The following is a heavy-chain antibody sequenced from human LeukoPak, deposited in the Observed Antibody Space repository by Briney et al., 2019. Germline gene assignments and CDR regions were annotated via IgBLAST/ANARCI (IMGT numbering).Heavy chain of an antibody. J-gene: IGHJ6*03. Sequence: ASVKVSCKASGYTFTGDYMHWVRQAPGQGLEWMGWINPNSGGTNYAQKFQGRVTMTRDTSISTAYMELSRLRSDDTAVYYCAREKAEYYYYYMDVWGKGTTVTVSS. CDR3: AREKAEYYYYYMDV. CDR2: INPNSGGT. V-gene: IGHV1-2*02. CDR1: GYTFTGDY.